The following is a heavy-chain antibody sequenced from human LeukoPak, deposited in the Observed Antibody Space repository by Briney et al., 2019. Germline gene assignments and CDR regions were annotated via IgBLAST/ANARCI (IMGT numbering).Heavy chain of an antibody. Sequence: PGGSLRLSCAASGFTFSSYSMNWVRQAPGKGLEWVSSISSSSYIYYADSVKGRFTISRDNAKNSLYLQMNSLRAEDTAVYYCAKDLPRRGLSSSFDPWGQGTLVTVSS. J-gene: IGHJ5*02. V-gene: IGHV3-21*04. CDR1: GFTFSSYS. CDR2: ISSSSYI. CDR3: AKDLPRRGLSSSFDP. D-gene: IGHD2-2*01.